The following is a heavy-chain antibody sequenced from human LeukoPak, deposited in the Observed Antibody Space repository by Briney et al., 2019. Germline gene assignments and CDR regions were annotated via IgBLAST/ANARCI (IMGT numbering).Heavy chain of an antibody. Sequence: GGSLRLSCAASGFTFSSYWMNWARQAPGKGQEWVASINHNGNVNYYVDSVKGRFTISRDNAKNPLYLQMSNLRAEDTAVYFCARGGGLDVWGQGATVTVSS. J-gene: IGHJ6*02. CDR1: GFTFSSYW. D-gene: IGHD3-16*01. CDR3: ARGGGLDV. CDR2: INHNGNVN. V-gene: IGHV3-7*03.